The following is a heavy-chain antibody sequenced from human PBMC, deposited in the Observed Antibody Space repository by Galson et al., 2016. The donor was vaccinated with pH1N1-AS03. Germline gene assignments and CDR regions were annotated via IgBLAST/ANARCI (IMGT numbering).Heavy chain of an antibody. CDR1: GFTFSSYY. CDR2: VDNDGYDR. J-gene: IGHJ4*02. CDR3: ARGGFHHGFDS. D-gene: IGHD1-14*01. V-gene: IGHV3-74*01. Sequence: SLRLSCAASGFTFSSYYIHWVRQVPGKGLVWVSRVDNDGYDRVYADSVKGRFTISRDNTKNTVYLQMNSLRAEDTAIYYCARGGFHHGFDSWGQGTLITGSS.